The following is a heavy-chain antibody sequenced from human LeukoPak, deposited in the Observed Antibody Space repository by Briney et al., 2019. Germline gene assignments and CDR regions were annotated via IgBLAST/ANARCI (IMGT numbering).Heavy chain of an antibody. Sequence: GASVKVSCKASGGTFTSYAISWVRQAPGQGLEWMGGIIPIFGTANYAQKFQGRVTITADESTSTAYMELSSLRSEDTAVYYCARDLPGGSPRYLRYYGMDVWGQGTTVTVSS. D-gene: IGHD3-9*01. CDR2: IIPIFGTA. J-gene: IGHJ6*02. CDR3: ARDLPGGSPRYLRYYGMDV. V-gene: IGHV1-69*13. CDR1: GGTFTSYA.